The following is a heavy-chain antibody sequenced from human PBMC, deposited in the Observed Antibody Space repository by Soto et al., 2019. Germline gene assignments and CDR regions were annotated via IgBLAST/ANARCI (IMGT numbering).Heavy chain of an antibody. CDR3: VRGYSDYYEPIDY. CDR1: GYPFTSYV. D-gene: IGHD3-22*01. J-gene: IGHJ4*01. V-gene: IGHV1-3*01. CDR2: INAGNGDT. Sequence: VASVKVSCKASGYPFTSYVISWVRQAPGQRLQWMGWINAGNGDTKYSQNFQDRVTITRDTSASTAYMELSSLRSEDTAVYYCVRGYSDYYEPIDYWGHGTLVTVSS.